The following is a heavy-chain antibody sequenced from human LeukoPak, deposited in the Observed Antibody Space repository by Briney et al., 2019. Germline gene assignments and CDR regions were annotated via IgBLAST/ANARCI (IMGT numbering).Heavy chain of an antibody. CDR3: ARDLHRGPDY. CDR2: INPNTGDT. Sequence: GASVKVPCKASGYTFTGYYMHLVRQAPGQGLEWMGWINPNTGDTNYAQKFQGRVTMTRDTSISTAYMELSSLRSDDTAVYYCARDLHRGPDYWGQGTLVTVSS. J-gene: IGHJ4*02. V-gene: IGHV1-2*02. D-gene: IGHD3-10*01. CDR1: GYTFTGYY.